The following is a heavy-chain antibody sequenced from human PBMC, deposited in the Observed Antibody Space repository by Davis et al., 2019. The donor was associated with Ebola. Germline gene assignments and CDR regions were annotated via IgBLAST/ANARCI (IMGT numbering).Heavy chain of an antibody. CDR2: ISGSGGTT. J-gene: IGHJ6*04. Sequence: PGGSLRLSCAASGFTFSTSAMNWVRHTPGKGLEWVSGISGSGGTTYYADSVKGRLTISRDNSKSTLYLQMNSLRAEDTAVYYCAKDLGDFWSSYYYISHGMDVWGKGTTVTVSS. D-gene: IGHD3-3*01. V-gene: IGHV3-23*01. CDR1: GFTFSTSA. CDR3: AKDLGDFWSSYYYISHGMDV.